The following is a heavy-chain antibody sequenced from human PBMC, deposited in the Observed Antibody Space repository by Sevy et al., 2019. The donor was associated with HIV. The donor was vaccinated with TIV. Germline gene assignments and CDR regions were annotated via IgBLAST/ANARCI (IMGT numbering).Heavy chain of an antibody. J-gene: IGHJ4*02. CDR3: ARDPRMYGDYLLAYFDY. D-gene: IGHD2-8*01. CDR2: ISGRGGST. V-gene: IGHV3-23*01. CDR1: GFTFSSYA. Sequence: GGSLRLSCAASGFTFSSYAMSWVRQAPGKGLEWVSAISGRGGSTYYVDSVKGRFTISRDNSKNTLFLQMDSLRAEDTAVYYCARDPRMYGDYLLAYFDYWGQGTLVTVSS.